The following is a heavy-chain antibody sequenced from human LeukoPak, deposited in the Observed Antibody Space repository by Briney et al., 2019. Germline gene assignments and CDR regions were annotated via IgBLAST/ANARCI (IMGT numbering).Heavy chain of an antibody. J-gene: IGHJ4*02. D-gene: IGHD2-2*01. V-gene: IGHV3-33*01. Sequence: PGGSLRLSCAASGFTFSSYGMHWVRQAPGKGLEWVAVIWYDGSNKYYADSVKGRFTISRDNSKNMLYLQMNSLRAEDTAVYYCARESMPQDYFDYWGQGTPVTVSS. CDR1: GFTFSSYG. CDR3: ARESMPQDYFDY. CDR2: IWYDGSNK.